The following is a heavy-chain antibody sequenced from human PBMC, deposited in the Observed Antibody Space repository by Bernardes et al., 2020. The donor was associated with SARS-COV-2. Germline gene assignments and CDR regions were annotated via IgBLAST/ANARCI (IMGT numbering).Heavy chain of an antibody. J-gene: IGHJ6*02. D-gene: IGHD3-10*01. Sequence: VGSLRLSCAASGFTLRSYWMHWVRQAPGKGLMWVARINSDGSNTRYADSVMGRFTISRDNAKNTLFLQMNSLRVEDTATYYCEVNYYYGMDVWGQGTTVTVSS. V-gene: IGHV3-74*01. CDR3: EVNYYYGMDV. CDR1: GFTLRSYW. CDR2: INSDGSNT.